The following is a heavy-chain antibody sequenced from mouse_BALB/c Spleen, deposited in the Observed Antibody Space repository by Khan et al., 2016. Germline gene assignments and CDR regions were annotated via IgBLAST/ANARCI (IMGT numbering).Heavy chain of an antibody. Sequence: QVQLKQSGAELARPGASVKLSCKASGYTFTSYWMHWVKQRPGQGLEWIGAIYPGDGDTRYTQKFKGKATLTADKSSSTAYMQLSSLASEDSAVYYCARAYDYYYAMDYWGQGTSVTVSS. D-gene: IGHD2-4*01. V-gene: IGHV1-87*01. CDR3: ARAYDYYYAMDY. J-gene: IGHJ4*01. CDR1: GYTFTSYW. CDR2: IYPGDGDT.